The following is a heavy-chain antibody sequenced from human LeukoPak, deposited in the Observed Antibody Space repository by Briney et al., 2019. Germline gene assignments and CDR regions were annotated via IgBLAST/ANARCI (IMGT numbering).Heavy chain of an antibody. J-gene: IGHJ4*02. CDR1: GGSISSGGYY. V-gene: IGHV4-31*03. CDR2: IYYSGST. CDR3: AREARLRYFQINWIDY. D-gene: IGHD3-9*01. Sequence: SQTEALLCTVSGGSISSGGYYWSRIRQHPGKGLEWIGYIYYSGSTYYNPSLKSRVTISVATSKNQFSLKLSSVTAADTAVYYCAREARLRYFQINWIDYWGQGTLVTVSS.